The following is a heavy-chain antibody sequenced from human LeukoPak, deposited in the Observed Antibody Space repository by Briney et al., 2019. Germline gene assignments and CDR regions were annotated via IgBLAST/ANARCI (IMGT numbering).Heavy chain of an antibody. Sequence: GGSLRLSCAASGFTFDDYTMHWVRQAPGKGLEWVSIISWDGGSTYYADSVKGRFTISRDNSKNSLYLQMNSLRTEDTALYYCAKDMMGGYSYGVRRAFDIWGQGTMVTVSS. CDR3: AKDMMGGYSYGVRRAFDI. D-gene: IGHD5-18*01. CDR1: GFTFDDYT. V-gene: IGHV3-43*01. CDR2: ISWDGGST. J-gene: IGHJ3*02.